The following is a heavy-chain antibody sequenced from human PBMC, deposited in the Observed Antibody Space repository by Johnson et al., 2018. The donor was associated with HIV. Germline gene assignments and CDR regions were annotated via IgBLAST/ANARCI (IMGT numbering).Heavy chain of an antibody. CDR1: GLTLHSSG. D-gene: IGHD6-6*01. V-gene: IGHV3-20*04. Sequence: VQLVEFGGGLAQPGGSLRLSCAASGLTLHSSGMSWVRHLPGKGLEWVCGINWNGLRATYADSVKGRFTISRNSTENSMSLQMNSLRAEDTAVYYCARGVEEQLGDAFDIWGQGTMVTVSS. CDR2: INWNGLRA. J-gene: IGHJ3*02. CDR3: ARGVEEQLGDAFDI.